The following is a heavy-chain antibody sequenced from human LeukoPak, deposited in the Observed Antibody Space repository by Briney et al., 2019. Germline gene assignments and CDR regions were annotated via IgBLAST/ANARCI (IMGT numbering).Heavy chain of an antibody. D-gene: IGHD1-26*01. Sequence: SETLSLTCAVYGGFFSGYYWSWIRQPPGKGLEWIGEINHSGSTNYNPSLKSRVTISVDTSKNQFSLKLSSVTAADTAVYYCAKTVGGGAFDIWGQGTMVTVSS. CDR3: AKTVGGGAFDI. CDR1: GGFFSGYY. CDR2: INHSGST. V-gene: IGHV4-34*01. J-gene: IGHJ3*02.